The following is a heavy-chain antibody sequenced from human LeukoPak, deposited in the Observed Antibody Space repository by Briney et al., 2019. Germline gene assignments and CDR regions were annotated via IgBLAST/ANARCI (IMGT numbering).Heavy chain of an antibody. D-gene: IGHD5-18*01. V-gene: IGHV3-23*01. CDR2: IRGSVGST. CDR1: GFTFSSYA. J-gene: IGHJ6*02. CDR3: AKDLGYRYGKDYYYGMDV. Sequence: GGSLRLSCAASGFTFSSYAMSWVRQAPGKGLEWGSAIRGSVGSTYYADSVKGRFTISRDNSKNTLYRQMNSLRAEDTAVYYCAKDLGYRYGKDYYYGMDVWGQGTTVTVSS.